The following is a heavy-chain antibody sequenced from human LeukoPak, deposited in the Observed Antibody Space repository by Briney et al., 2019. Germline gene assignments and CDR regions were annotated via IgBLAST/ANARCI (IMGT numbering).Heavy chain of an antibody. Sequence: PSETLSLTCTVSGASISSSSYYWSWIRQPPGKGLEWIGYIYYSGSTNYNPSLKSRVTISVDTSKNQFSLKLSSVTAADTAVYYCARGQLVPGWFDPWGQGTLVTVSS. CDR3: ARGQLVPGWFDP. J-gene: IGHJ5*02. D-gene: IGHD6-13*01. CDR2: IYYSGST. CDR1: GASISSSSYY. V-gene: IGHV4-61*01.